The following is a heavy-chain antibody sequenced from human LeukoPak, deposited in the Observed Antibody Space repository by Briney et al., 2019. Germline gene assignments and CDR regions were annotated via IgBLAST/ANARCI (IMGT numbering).Heavy chain of an antibody. V-gene: IGHV3-30*04. CDR3: ARPPSSSGWSAFDY. CDR2: ITNDGRNK. CDR1: GFIFSSYA. D-gene: IGHD6-19*01. Sequence: GGSLRLSCAASGFIFSSYAMHWVRQAPGKGVEWVADITNDGRNKYYADSVKGRFTISRDNFKNTLYLEMNSLRTEDTAVYYCARPPSSSGWSAFDYWGQGALVTVSS. J-gene: IGHJ4*02.